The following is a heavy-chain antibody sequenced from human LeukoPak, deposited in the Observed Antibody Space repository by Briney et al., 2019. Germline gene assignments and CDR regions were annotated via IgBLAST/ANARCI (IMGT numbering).Heavy chain of an antibody. Sequence: GGSLRLSCAASGFDFDDYGMHWVRQAPGKGLEWVSGISWNSLQIGYADSVKGRFTISRDNAKKSVFLQMNSLRAEDTALYYCAKVGVANYDFWSGYYKPFDYWGQGTLVTVSS. D-gene: IGHD3-3*01. CDR2: ISWNSLQI. CDR1: GFDFDDYG. J-gene: IGHJ4*02. CDR3: AKVGVANYDFWSGYYKPFDY. V-gene: IGHV3-9*01.